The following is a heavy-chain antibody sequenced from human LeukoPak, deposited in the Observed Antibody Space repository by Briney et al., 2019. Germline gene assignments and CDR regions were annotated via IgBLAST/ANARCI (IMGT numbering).Heavy chain of an antibody. CDR2: ITNDGSST. D-gene: IGHD2-15*01. J-gene: IGHJ6*02. V-gene: IGHV3-74*01. CDR3: AGDGTSVVAPTSYYYYYGMDV. Sequence: PGGSLRLSCAASGLTFSSHWMHWVRQAPGKGLVWVSRITNDGSSTTYADSVKGRFTISRDNAKNMLYLQVNSLRAEDTAVYYCAGDGTSVVAPTSYYYYYGMDVWGQGTTVTVSS. CDR1: GLTFSSHW.